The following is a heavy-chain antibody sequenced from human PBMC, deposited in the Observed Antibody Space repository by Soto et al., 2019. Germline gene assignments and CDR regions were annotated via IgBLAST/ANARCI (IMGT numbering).Heavy chain of an antibody. CDR3: ARSSLYQYDSSEGNFDY. D-gene: IGHD3-22*01. CDR1: GVSISSNNW. V-gene: IGHV4-4*02. Sequence: QVQLQESGPGLVKPSGTLSLTCAVSGVSISSNNWWSWVRQPPGKGLEWIGEMYHTGSTNYNPSLKSRVTISVDKSKNHFSLELNSVTAADTAVYYCARSSLYQYDSSEGNFDYWGQGTLVTVSS. J-gene: IGHJ4*02. CDR2: MYHTGST.